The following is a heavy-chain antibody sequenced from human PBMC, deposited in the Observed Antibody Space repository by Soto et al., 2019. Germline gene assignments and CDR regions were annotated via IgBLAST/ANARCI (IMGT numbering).Heavy chain of an antibody. J-gene: IGHJ4*02. CDR3: ARFYGDRRLHDY. V-gene: IGHV4-61*01. D-gene: IGHD4-17*01. CDR1: GGSVSSGYYY. Sequence: PSETLSLTCTVSGGSVSSGYYYWSWIRQPPGKGLEWIGYIYYTGNTNCNPSLKSRVTISVDTSRNQFSLKLSSVTAADTAVYYYARFYGDRRLHDYWGQGTLVTVSS. CDR2: IYYTGNT.